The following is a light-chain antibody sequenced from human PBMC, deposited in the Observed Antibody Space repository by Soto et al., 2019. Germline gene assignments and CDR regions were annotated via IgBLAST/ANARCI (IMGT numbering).Light chain of an antibody. CDR1: QSISIW. CDR3: QHYNDYSWT. V-gene: IGKV1-5*03. Sequence: DIHMTQSPSTLSASVGDRVTITCRASQSISIWLAWYQQKPGRAPNLLIYGTSSLESGVPSRFSGSGSRTEFTLTISRLQPDDFATYYCQHYNDYSWTFGQGTKVEIK. J-gene: IGKJ1*01. CDR2: GTS.